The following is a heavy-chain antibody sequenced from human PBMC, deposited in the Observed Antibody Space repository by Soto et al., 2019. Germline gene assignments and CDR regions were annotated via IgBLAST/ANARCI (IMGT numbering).Heavy chain of an antibody. CDR3: VNDNWYNNTWYLDY. V-gene: IGHV3-9*01. J-gene: IGHJ4*02. Sequence: EVQLVESGGTLVEPGRSLRLSCAASGFTFDDYAMHWVRQAPGKGLEWVASISWNSGSIGYAESGKGRFTISRDNAKNALSLQMNSLRPEDTALYYCVNDNWYNNTWYLDYWGQGTLVTVSS. CDR1: GFTFDDYA. CDR2: ISWNSGSI. D-gene: IGHD6-13*01.